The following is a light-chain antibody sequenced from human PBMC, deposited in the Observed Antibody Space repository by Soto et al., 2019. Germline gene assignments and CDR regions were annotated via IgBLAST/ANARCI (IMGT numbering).Light chain of an antibody. J-gene: IGKJ1*01. CDR3: QQYYSPPPT. CDR1: QSVLYNSFNKNY. V-gene: IGKV4-1*01. CDR2: WSS. Sequence: DIVMTQSPDSLAVSLGERATINCKSSQSVLYNSFNKNYLAWYQQRPGQPPKLLIYWSSTRESGVPDRFSGSGSGTDFTLTISSLQAEDVGVYYCQQYYSPPPTFGQGTKVDSK.